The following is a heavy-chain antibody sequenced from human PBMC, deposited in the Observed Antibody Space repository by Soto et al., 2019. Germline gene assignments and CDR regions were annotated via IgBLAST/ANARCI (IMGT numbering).Heavy chain of an antibody. CDR2: ISSSSSYI. CDR3: ARDGLGATNYFDY. CDR1: GFTFSSYS. Sequence: GGSLRLSCAASGFTFSSYSMNWVRQAPGKGLEWVSSISSSSSYIYYADSVKGRFTISRDNAKNSLYLQMNSLRAEDTAVYYCARDGLGATNYFDYWGQGTLVTVSS. D-gene: IGHD5-12*01. J-gene: IGHJ4*02. V-gene: IGHV3-21*01.